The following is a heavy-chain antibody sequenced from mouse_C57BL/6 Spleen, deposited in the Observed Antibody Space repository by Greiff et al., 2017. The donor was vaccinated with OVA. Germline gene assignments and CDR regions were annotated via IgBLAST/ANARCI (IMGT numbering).Heavy chain of an antibody. Sequence: VQLQQPGAELVKPGASVKMSCKASGYTFTSYWITWVKQRPGQGLEWIGDIYPGSGSTNYNEQFKSKATLTVDKSSSTAYMQLSSLTSEDSAVYYCARGGDYSYWYFDVWGTGTTVTVSS. D-gene: IGHD1-1*01. CDR2: IYPGSGST. J-gene: IGHJ1*03. V-gene: IGHV1-55*01. CDR3: ARGGDYSYWYFDV. CDR1: GYTFTSYW.